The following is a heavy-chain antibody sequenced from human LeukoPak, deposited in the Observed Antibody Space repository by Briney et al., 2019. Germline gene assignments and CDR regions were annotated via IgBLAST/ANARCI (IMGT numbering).Heavy chain of an antibody. D-gene: IGHD6-19*01. J-gene: IGHJ5*02. CDR1: GGTFSSYT. CDR3: ARDGSGGAWFDP. V-gene: IGHV1-69*04. CDR2: IIPILGIA. Sequence: ASVKVSCKASGGTFSSYTISWVRQAPGQGLGWMGRIIPILGIANYAQKFQGRVTITADKSTSTAYMELSSLRSEDTAVYYCARDGSGGAWFDPWGQGTLVTVSS.